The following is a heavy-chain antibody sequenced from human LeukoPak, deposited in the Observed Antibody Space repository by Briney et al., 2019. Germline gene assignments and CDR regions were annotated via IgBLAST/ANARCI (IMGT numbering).Heavy chain of an antibody. CDR3: ARWSDDSSGYLL. CDR2: IYYSGST. V-gene: IGHV4-59*01. J-gene: IGHJ4*02. CDR1: GGSISSYY. Sequence: PSEALSLTCTVSGGSISSYYWSWLRQPPGKGLEWIGYIYYSGSTNYNPSLKSRVTISVDTSKNQFSLKLSSVTAADTAVYYCARWSDDSSGYLLWGQGTLVTVSS. D-gene: IGHD3-22*01.